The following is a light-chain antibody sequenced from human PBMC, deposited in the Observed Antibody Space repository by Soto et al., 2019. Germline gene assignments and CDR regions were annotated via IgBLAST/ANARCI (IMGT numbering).Light chain of an antibody. CDR3: QTWGTGIRV. J-gene: IGLJ2*01. CDR1: SGHSSYA. Sequence: QLVLTQSPSASASLGASVNLTCILSSGHSSYAIAWHQQQPEKGPRYLMKLNSDGSHSKGDGIPDRFSGSSSGAERYLTISSLQSEDEADYYCQTWGTGIRVFGGGTKLTVL. V-gene: IGLV4-69*01. CDR2: LNSDGSH.